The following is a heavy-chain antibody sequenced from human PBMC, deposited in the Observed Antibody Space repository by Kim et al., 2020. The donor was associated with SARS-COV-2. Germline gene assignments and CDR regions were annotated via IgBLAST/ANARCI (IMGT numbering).Heavy chain of an antibody. D-gene: IGHD4-17*01. CDR3: ASTRPGMTTQTLEDFDY. CDR2: INHSGST. Sequence: SETLSLTCAVYGGSFSGYYWSWIRQPPGKGLEWIGEINHSGSTNYNPSLKSRVTISVDTSKNQFSLKLSSVTAADTAVYYCASTRPGMTTQTLEDFDYWGQGTLVTVSS. J-gene: IGHJ4*02. CDR1: GGSFSGYY. V-gene: IGHV4-34*01.